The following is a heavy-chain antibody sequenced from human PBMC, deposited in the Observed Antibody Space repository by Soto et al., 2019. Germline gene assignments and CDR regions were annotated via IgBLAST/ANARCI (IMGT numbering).Heavy chain of an antibody. CDR1: GFTFSSYA. Sequence: QVQLVESGGGVVQPGRSLRLSCAASGFTFSSYAMHWVRQAPGTGLEWVAVISYDGSNKYYADSVKGRFTISRDNSKNTLYLQMNSLRAEDTAVYYCARDGYSSSWFGYYYGMDVWGQGTTVTVSS. CDR2: ISYDGSNK. D-gene: IGHD6-13*01. V-gene: IGHV3-30-3*01. J-gene: IGHJ6*02. CDR3: ARDGYSSSWFGYYYGMDV.